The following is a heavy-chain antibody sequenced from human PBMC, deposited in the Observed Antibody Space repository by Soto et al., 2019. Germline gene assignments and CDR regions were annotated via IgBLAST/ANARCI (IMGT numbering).Heavy chain of an antibody. V-gene: IGHV4-59*01. CDR2: IYYSGST. Sequence: SETLSLTCTVSGGSISSYYWTWIRQPPGKGLEWIGYIYYSGSTNYNPSLKSRVTISVDTSKNQFSLKLSSVTAADTAVYYCARSSSLYSTSPFHSWGQGTLVTVSS. CDR1: GGSISSYY. D-gene: IGHD6-6*01. J-gene: IGHJ4*02. CDR3: ARSSSLYSTSPFHS.